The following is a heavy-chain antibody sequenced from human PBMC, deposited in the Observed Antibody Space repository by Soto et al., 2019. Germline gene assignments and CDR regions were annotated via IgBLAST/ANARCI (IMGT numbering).Heavy chain of an antibody. CDR1: GFTFSDYY. D-gene: IGHD3-9*01. CDR3: ARDHYDILAGYPETFDI. J-gene: IGHJ3*02. V-gene: IGHV3-11*01. CDR2: ISSSGSTI. Sequence: PGGSLRLSCAASGFTFSDYYMSWIRQAPGKGLEWVSYISSSGSTIYYADSVKGRFTISRDNAKNSLYLQMNSLRAEDTAVYYCARDHYDILAGYPETFDIWGQGTMVTVSS.